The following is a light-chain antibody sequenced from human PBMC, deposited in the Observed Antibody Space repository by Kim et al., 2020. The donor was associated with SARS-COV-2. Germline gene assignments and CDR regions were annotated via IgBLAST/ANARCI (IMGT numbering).Light chain of an antibody. V-gene: IGKV1-9*01. CDR2: AAS. CDR3: QQLNSYPPWT. J-gene: IGKJ1*01. Sequence: ASVGDRVTITCRASQGISSYLAWYQQKPGKAPKLLIYAASTLQSGVPSRFSGSGSGTEFTLTISSLQPEDFATYYCQQLNSYPPWTFGQGTKLEI. CDR1: QGISSY.